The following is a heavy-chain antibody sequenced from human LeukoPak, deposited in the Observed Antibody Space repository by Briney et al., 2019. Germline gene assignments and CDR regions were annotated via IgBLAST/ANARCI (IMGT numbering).Heavy chain of an antibody. CDR2: IYYSGNT. CDR3: ARSYSSGWGFYFEY. CDR1: GGSIRSGDDY. J-gene: IGHJ4*02. D-gene: IGHD6-19*01. V-gene: IGHV4-30-4*08. Sequence: SETLSLTCTVSGGSIRSGDDYWSWIRQSPGKGLEWMGYIYYSGNTYYNPSLKSRLTISIDTSRNQFSLKVTSVTAADTAVYYCARSYSSGWGFYFEYWGQGTLVTVSS.